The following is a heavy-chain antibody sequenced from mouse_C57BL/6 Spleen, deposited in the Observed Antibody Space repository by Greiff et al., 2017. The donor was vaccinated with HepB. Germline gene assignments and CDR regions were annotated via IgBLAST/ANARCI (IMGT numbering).Heavy chain of an antibody. CDR1: GYTFTGYW. Sequence: QVQLQQSGAELMKPGASVKLSCKATGYTFTGYWIEWVKQRPGHGLEWIGEILPGSGSTNYNEKFKGKATFTADTSSNTAYMQLSSLTTEDSAIYYCALYDLVPGYYYAMDYWGQGTSVTVSS. CDR3: ALYDLVPGYYYAMDY. D-gene: IGHD2-10*02. J-gene: IGHJ4*01. CDR2: ILPGSGST. V-gene: IGHV1-9*01.